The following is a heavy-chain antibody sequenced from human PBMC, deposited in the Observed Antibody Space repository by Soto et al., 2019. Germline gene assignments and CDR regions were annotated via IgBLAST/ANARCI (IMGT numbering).Heavy chain of an antibody. J-gene: IGHJ4*02. CDR1: GYIFTTYS. Sequence: QVQLVQSGAEMKRPGASVMLSCKASGYIFTTYSIHWVRQTAGQGLEWMAKVDPRDGSTGYAQKFRGRLTMAWDTSTGTVSMEVSSLTSDDTATYSGARVQNRGWEFDYWGQGTQVTVSA. V-gene: IGHV1-46*01. CDR2: VDPRDGST. CDR3: ARVQNRGWEFDY. D-gene: IGHD1-26*01.